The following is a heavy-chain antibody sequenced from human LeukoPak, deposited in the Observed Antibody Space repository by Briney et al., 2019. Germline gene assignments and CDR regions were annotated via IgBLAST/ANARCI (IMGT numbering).Heavy chain of an antibody. V-gene: IGHV5-51*01. CDR1: GYSFTSYW. D-gene: IGHD6-13*01. CDR3: ARSGYSSSWPQYFQH. J-gene: IGHJ1*01. CDR2: IYPGVSDT. Sequence: GESLKISCKGSGYSFTSYWIGWVRQMPGKGLEWMGIIYPGVSDTSYSPSFQGQVTISADKSISTAYLQWSSLKASDTAMYYCARSGYSSSWPQYFQHWGQGTLVTVSS.